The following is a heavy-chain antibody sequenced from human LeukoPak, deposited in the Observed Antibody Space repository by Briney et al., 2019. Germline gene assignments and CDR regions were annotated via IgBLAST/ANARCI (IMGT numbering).Heavy chain of an antibody. CDR3: ARESDTATNRDAFDI. D-gene: IGHD5-18*01. CDR1: GYSISSGYH. J-gene: IGHJ3*02. Sequence: SETLSLTCTVSGYSISSGYHWGWVRQPPGKGLEWIGSVYRSGSTYYNPSLKSRVTISVDTSKNQFSLQLNSVTPEDTAVYYCARESDTATNRDAFDIWGQGTMVTVSS. CDR2: VYRSGST. V-gene: IGHV4-38-2*02.